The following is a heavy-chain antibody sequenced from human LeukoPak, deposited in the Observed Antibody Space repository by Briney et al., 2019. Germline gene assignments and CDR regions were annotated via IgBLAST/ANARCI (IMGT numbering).Heavy chain of an antibody. J-gene: IGHJ4*02. CDR2: IKQDGSEK. Sequence: GGSLRLSCAASGFIFKDYWMIWVRQAPGKGLEWVANIKQDGSEKYYVDSVKGRFSISRDNAKNSLYLQMNSLRAEDTAVFYCARDQYDTWSRRGNFDSWGQGTLVIVSS. D-gene: IGHD3-3*01. CDR1: GFIFKDYW. CDR3: ARDQYDTWSRRGNFDS. V-gene: IGHV3-7*03.